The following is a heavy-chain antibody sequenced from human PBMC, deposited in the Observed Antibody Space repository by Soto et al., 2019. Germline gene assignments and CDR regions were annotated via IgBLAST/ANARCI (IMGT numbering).Heavy chain of an antibody. Sequence: QVQLVESGGGLFQPGGSLRLSCAASGFTFSDYYISWIRQAPGKGLEWVSYISSSGSTIYYADSVKGRFTISRDNAKNSLYLQMNSLSAEDPAVYYCSAVYRYYYYMDVWGKGTTVTVSS. CDR2: ISSSGSTI. V-gene: IGHV3-11*01. CDR3: SAVYRYYYYMDV. J-gene: IGHJ6*03. CDR1: GFTFSDYY. D-gene: IGHD1-20*01.